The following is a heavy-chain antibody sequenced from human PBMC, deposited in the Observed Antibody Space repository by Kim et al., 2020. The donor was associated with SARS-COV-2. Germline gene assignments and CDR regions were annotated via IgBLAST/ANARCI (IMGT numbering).Heavy chain of an antibody. CDR3: AREIYDIFTGYSEEFDP. Sequence: ASVKVSCKASGYTFTSYDINWVRQATGQGLEWMGWMNPNSGNTGYAQKFQGRVTMTRNTSISTAYMELSSLRSEDTAVYYCAREIYDIFTGYSEEFDPWGQGTLVTVSS. V-gene: IGHV1-8*01. J-gene: IGHJ5*02. CDR2: MNPNSGNT. D-gene: IGHD3-9*01. CDR1: GYTFTSYD.